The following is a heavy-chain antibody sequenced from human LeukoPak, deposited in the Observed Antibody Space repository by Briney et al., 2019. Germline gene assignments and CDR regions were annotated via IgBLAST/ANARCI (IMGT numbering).Heavy chain of an antibody. J-gene: IGHJ4*02. CDR1: GFTFSTYA. Sequence: PGGSLRLFCAASGFTFSTYAMSWVRQAPGKGLEWVSAICGSDGSRYYADSVKGRFTISRDNSKNTLCLQMNSLRAEDTAVYYCAKYDSSGYYFDYWGQGTLVTVSS. CDR2: ICGSDGSR. V-gene: IGHV3-23*01. D-gene: IGHD3-22*01. CDR3: AKYDSSGYYFDY.